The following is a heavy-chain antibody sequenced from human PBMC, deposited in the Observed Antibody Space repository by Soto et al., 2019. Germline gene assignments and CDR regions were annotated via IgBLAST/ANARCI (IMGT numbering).Heavy chain of an antibody. CDR3: VRPYYTSSWFPFDR. CDR1: GFDFGDYY. D-gene: IGHD3-3*01. CDR2: IDSDDSTT. J-gene: IGHJ4*02. V-gene: IGHV3-11*01. Sequence: PGGSLRLSCTASGFDFGDYYMSWIRQAPGKGLEWVSYIDSDDSTTYYTDSVKGRFTISRDNAKNSLYLQMNSLRVEDTALYYCVRPYYTSSWFPFDRWGQGTLVTVSS.